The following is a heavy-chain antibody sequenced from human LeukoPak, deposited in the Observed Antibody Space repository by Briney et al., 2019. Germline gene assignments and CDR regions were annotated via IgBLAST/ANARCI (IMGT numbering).Heavy chain of an antibody. Sequence: ASVKVSCKVSGYTLTELSMHWVRQAPGKGLEWMGGFDPEDGETIYAQKFQGRVTMTEDTSTDTAYMELSSLRSEDTAVYYCATAPIQLTHFTNGWFDPWGQGTLVTVSS. CDR3: ATAPIQLTHFTNGWFDP. CDR2: FDPEDGET. D-gene: IGHD2-2*01. J-gene: IGHJ5*02. V-gene: IGHV1-24*01. CDR1: GYTLTELS.